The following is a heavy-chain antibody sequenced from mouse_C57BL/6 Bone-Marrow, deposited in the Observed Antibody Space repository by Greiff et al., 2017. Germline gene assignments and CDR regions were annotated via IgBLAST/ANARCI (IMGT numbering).Heavy chain of an antibody. D-gene: IGHD1-1*02. Sequence: VQLVESGPELVKPGASVKLSCKASGYTFTSYDINWVKQRPGRGLEWIGWIYPRDGSTKYNEKFKGKATLTVDTSSSTAYMELHSLTSEDSAVYFCARLGGRGYFDVWGTGTTVTVSS. CDR1: GYTFTSYD. CDR3: ARLGGRGYFDV. J-gene: IGHJ1*03. V-gene: IGHV1-85*01. CDR2: IYPRDGST.